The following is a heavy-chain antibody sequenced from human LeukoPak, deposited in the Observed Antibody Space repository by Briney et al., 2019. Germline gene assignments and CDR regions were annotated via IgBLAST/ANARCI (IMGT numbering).Heavy chain of an antibody. CDR3: ARGWNYPPYYYYYYGMDV. CDR2: ISWNSGSI. Sequence: GRSLRLSCAASGFTFDDYAMHWVRQAPGKGLEWVSGISWNSGSIGYADSVKGRFTISRDNAKNSLYLQMNSLRAEDTAVYYCARGWNYPPYYYYYYGMDVWGQGTTVTVSS. V-gene: IGHV3-9*01. CDR1: GFTFDDYA. D-gene: IGHD1-7*01. J-gene: IGHJ6*02.